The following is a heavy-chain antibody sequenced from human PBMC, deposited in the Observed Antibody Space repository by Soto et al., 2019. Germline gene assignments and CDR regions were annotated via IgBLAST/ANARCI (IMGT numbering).Heavy chain of an antibody. CDR2: ISGSAVST. D-gene: IGHD5-12*01. CDR1: GFDFINYA. Sequence: EVQLLESGGGLVQPEGSLRLSCAASGFDFINYAITWVRQAPGKGLEWVSAISGSAVSTYYADSVKGRFTISRDNSRNTLYLQMNSLRAEDTAVYYCAKSIVATIALDHWGQGTLVTVSS. J-gene: IGHJ5*02. V-gene: IGHV3-23*01. CDR3: AKSIVATIALDH.